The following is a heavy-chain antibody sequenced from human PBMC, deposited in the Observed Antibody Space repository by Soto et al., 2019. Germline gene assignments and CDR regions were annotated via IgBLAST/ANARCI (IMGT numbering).Heavy chain of an antibody. Sequence: PSETLSLTCAVYGGSFSGYYWSWIRQPPGKGLEWIGEINHSGSTNYNPSLKSRVTISVDTSKNQFSLKLSSVTAADTAVYYCARGEVYVWGSYRKYWFDPWGQGTLVTVS. D-gene: IGHD3-16*02. V-gene: IGHV4-34*01. CDR2: INHSGST. CDR3: ARGEVYVWGSYRKYWFDP. J-gene: IGHJ5*02. CDR1: GGSFSGYY.